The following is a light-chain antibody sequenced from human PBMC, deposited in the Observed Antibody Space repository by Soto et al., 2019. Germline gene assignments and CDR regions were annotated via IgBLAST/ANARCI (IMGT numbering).Light chain of an antibody. J-gene: IGKJ1*01. Sequence: EIVLAPLPGTPAFSPREKVTPPLRGSQSISSSYLAWYQQKPGQAPRLLIYGSSSRATGIPDRFSGSGSGTDFTLTISRLEPEDFAVYYCQQYGNSPWTFGQGTKV. CDR1: QSISSSY. CDR3: QQYGNSPWT. V-gene: IGKV3-20*01. CDR2: GSS.